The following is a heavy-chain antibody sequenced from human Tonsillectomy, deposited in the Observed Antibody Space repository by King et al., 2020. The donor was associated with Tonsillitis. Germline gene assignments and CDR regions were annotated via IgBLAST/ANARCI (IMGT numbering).Heavy chain of an antibody. J-gene: IGHJ5*02. CDR1: GGSISSGSYY. Sequence: QLQESGPGLVKPSQTLSLTCTVSGGSISSGSYYWSWIRQPAGKGLEWIGRIYSNGGTIYNPSLKSRVTISLDTSKNQFSLNLDSVTAADTAVYYCAGEFLVHGGYEGNWFDPWGQGTLVTVSS. V-gene: IGHV4-61*02. CDR2: IYSNGGT. CDR3: AGEFLVHGGYEGNWFDP. D-gene: IGHD5-12*01.